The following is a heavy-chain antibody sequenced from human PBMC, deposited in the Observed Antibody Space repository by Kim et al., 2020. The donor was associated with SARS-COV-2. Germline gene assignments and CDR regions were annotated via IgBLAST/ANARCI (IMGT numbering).Heavy chain of an antibody. CDR3: AGLRGQNFYDASGYPRPPSHNYYGMDV. CDR1: GGSISSFNYY. V-gene: IGHV4-39*01. CDR2: IYYSGTT. J-gene: IGHJ6*02. D-gene: IGHD3-22*01. Sequence: SETLSLTCTVSGGSISSFNYYWGWVRQPPGKGLEWIGFIYYSGTTHYNPSLKSRITISVDSYMNRFSLKLTSMTAADTAVYYCAGLRGQNFYDASGYPRPPSHNYYGMDVWGQGITVPVS.